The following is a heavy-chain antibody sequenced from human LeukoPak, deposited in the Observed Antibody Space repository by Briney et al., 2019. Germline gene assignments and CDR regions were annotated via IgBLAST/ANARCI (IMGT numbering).Heavy chain of an antibody. D-gene: IGHD3-10*01. CDR3: ARDGRFGEFDY. CDR2: IYYSGSI. Sequence: SETLSLTCTVSGGSTSGYYWSWIRQPPGKGLEWIGYIYYSGSINYNPSLKSRVTISVDTSKNQFSLKLNSVTAADTAVYYCARDGRFGEFDYWGQGTLVTVSS. CDR1: GGSTSGYY. V-gene: IGHV4-59*01. J-gene: IGHJ4*02.